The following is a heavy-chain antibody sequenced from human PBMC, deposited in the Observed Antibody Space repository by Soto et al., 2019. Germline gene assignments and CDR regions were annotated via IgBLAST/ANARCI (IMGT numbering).Heavy chain of an antibody. J-gene: IGHJ4*02. CDR3: ANGYYSSSWYFDY. V-gene: IGHV1-69*13. CDR2: IIPIFGTA. CDR1: GGTFSSYA. D-gene: IGHD6-13*01. Sequence: ASVKVSCKASGGTFSSYAISWVRQAPGQGLEWMGGIIPIFGTANYAQKFQGRVTITADESTGTAYMELSSLRSEDTAVYYCANGYYSSSWYFDYWGQGTLVTVSS.